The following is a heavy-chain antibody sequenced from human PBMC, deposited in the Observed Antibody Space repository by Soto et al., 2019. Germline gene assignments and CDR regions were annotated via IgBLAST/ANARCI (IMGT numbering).Heavy chain of an antibody. D-gene: IGHD1-26*01. CDR2: ISSSGYI. J-gene: IGHJ3*01. Sequence: PGGSLRLSCAASGFNFNSYTINWVRQAPGKRLEWLSSISSSGYIFSTDSVRGRFTISRDNAKNSVYLQINSLRAEDTAVYFCANRLGNYYFSGLPFDLWGQGTMVTVSS. CDR3: ANRLGNYYFSGLPFDL. CDR1: GFNFNSYT. V-gene: IGHV3-21*01.